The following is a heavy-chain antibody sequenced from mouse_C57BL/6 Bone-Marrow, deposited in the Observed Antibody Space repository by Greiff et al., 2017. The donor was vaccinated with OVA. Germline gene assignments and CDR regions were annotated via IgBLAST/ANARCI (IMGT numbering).Heavy chain of an antibody. CDR3: TRSLYGFDY. V-gene: IGHV1-15*01. Sequence: VKLMESGAELVRPGASVTLSCKASGYTFTDYEMHWVKQTPVHGLEWIGAIDPETGGTAYNQKFKGKAILTADKSSSTAYMELRSLTSEDSAGYYCTRSLYGFDYWGQGTTLTVSS. CDR1: GYTFTDYE. D-gene: IGHD2-10*02. CDR2: IDPETGGT. J-gene: IGHJ2*01.